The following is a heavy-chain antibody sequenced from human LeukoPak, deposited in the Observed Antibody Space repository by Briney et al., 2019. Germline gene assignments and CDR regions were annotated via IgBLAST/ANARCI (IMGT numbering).Heavy chain of an antibody. J-gene: IGHJ4*02. CDR3: ARAMITFGGVMDY. CDR1: GYTFTSYA. CDR2: INAGNGNT. D-gene: IGHD3-16*01. V-gene: IGHV1-3*01. Sequence: GASVKVSCKASGYTFTSYAMHWVRQAPGQRLEWMGWINAGNGNTKYSQKFQGRVTITRDTSASTAYMGLSSLRSEDTAVYYCARAMITFGGVMDYWGQGTLVTVSS.